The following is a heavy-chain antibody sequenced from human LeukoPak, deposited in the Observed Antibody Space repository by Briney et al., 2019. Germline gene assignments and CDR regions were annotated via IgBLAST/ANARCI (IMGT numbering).Heavy chain of an antibody. CDR3: AKDISRNFVVVPVADY. V-gene: IGHV3-43*02. Sequence: PGGSLRLSCAASGFTFDDYAMHWVRQPPGKSLEWVSLISGDGGSTYYADSVKGRFTVSRDNSKNSLYLQMNSLRTEDTALYYCAKDISRNFVVVPVADYWGQGTLVTVSS. J-gene: IGHJ4*02. CDR2: ISGDGGST. D-gene: IGHD2-2*01. CDR1: GFTFDDYA.